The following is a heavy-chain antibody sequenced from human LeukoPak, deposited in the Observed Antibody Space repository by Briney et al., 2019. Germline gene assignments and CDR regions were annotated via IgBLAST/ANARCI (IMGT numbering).Heavy chain of an antibody. CDR3: AREYSSGWSTGGAFDI. CDR1: LGSLSGYY. J-gene: IGHJ3*02. Sequence: SETLSLTCAVYLGSLSGYYWSWIRHPPGKGLEWIGEINHSGSTNYNPSLKSRVTISVDTSKNQFSLKLSSVTAADTAVYYCAREYSSGWSTGGAFDIWGQGTMVTVSS. V-gene: IGHV4-34*01. CDR2: INHSGST. D-gene: IGHD6-19*01.